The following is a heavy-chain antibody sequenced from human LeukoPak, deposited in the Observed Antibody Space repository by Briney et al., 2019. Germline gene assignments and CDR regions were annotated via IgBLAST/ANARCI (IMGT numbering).Heavy chain of an antibody. V-gene: IGHV4-59*01. CDR1: GGSISSYY. CDR2: IYYSGST. D-gene: IGHD1-26*01. CDR3: ARGGLEWELYFDY. Sequence: SETLSLTCTVSGGSISSYYWSWIRQPPGKGLEWIGYIYYSGSTNYNPSLKSRVTISVDTSKNQFSLKLSSVTAADTAVYYCARGGLEWELYFDYWGQGTLVTVSS. J-gene: IGHJ4*02.